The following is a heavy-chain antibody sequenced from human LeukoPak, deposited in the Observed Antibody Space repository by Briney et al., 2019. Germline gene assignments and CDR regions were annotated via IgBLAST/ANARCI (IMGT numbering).Heavy chain of an antibody. CDR3: ARGGLGYHSSSWYSDAFDI. D-gene: IGHD6-13*01. Sequence: GASVKVSCKASGGTFSGYAISWVRQAPGQRLEWMGWINAGNGNTKYSQKFQGRVTITRDTSASTAYMELSSLRSEDTAVYYCARGGLGYHSSSWYSDAFDIWGQGTMVTVSS. CDR1: GGTFSGYA. V-gene: IGHV1-3*01. J-gene: IGHJ3*02. CDR2: INAGNGNT.